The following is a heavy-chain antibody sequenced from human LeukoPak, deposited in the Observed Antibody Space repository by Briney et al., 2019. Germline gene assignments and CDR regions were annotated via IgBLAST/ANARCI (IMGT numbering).Heavy chain of an antibody. CDR2: ISYDGSNK. J-gene: IGHJ4*02. D-gene: IGHD3-16*01. CDR1: GFTFSSYA. CDR3: ARAPPLTGIDY. V-gene: IGHV3-30-3*01. Sequence: PGRSLRLSCAASGFTFSSYAMHWVRQAPGKGLEWVAVISYDGSNKYYADSVKGRFTISRDNSKNTLYLQMNSLRAEDTAVYHCARAPPLTGIDYWGQGTLVTVSS.